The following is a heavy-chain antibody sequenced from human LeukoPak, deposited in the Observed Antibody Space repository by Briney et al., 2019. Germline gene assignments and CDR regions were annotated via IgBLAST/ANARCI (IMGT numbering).Heavy chain of an antibody. CDR3: TRDGIQLWFPNWFDP. V-gene: IGHV3-49*01. D-gene: IGHD5-18*01. J-gene: IGHJ5*02. Sequence: GRSLRLSCTGSGFTFGDYAMSWFRQAPGKGLDGVGFIRSKACGGTTEYTASVKGRFTISRDNSKSIAYLQMNSLKTEDTAVYYCTRDGIQLWFPNWFDPWGQGPLVTVSS. CDR2: IRSKACGGTT. CDR1: GFTFGDYA.